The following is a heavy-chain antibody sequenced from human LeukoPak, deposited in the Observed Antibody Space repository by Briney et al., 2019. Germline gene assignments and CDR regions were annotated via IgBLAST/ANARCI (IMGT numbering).Heavy chain of an antibody. V-gene: IGHV3-30-3*01. CDR3: ARVGARGWTTSRYFDS. J-gene: IGHJ4*02. CDR2: ISYDGSNK. CDR1: GFTFSSYV. D-gene: IGHD3-10*01. Sequence: GGSLRLSCAASGFTFSSYVMHWVRQAPGKGLGWVAVISYDGSNKYYADSVKGRFTISRDNSKNTLYLQMNSLRAEDTAVYYCARVGARGWTTSRYFDSWGQGTLVTVSS.